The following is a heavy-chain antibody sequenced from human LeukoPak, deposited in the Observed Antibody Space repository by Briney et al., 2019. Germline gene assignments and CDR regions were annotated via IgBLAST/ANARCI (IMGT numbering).Heavy chain of an antibody. CDR3: ARDQGRSGWYLDYYYGMDV. J-gene: IGHJ6*04. CDR1: GFTFSSYA. D-gene: IGHD6-19*01. V-gene: IGHV3-53*01. Sequence: GGSLRLSCAASGFTFSSYAMSWVRQAPGKGLEWVSVIYSGGSTYYADSVKGRFTISRDNSKNTLYLQMNSLRAEDTAVYYCARDQGRSGWYLDYYYGMDVWGKGTTVTVSS. CDR2: IYSGGST.